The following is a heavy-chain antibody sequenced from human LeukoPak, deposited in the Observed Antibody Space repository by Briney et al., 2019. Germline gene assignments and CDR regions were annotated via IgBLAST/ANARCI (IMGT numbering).Heavy chain of an antibody. D-gene: IGHD3-22*01. CDR1: GYTFTSYG. Sequence: GASVKVSCKASGYTFTSYGISWVRQAPGQGLEWMGWISAYNGNTNYAQKLQGRVTMTTDTSTSTAYMELRSLRSDDTAVYYCARELNYYDSSGYSQRFDPWGQGTLVTVSS. J-gene: IGHJ5*02. CDR2: ISAYNGNT. V-gene: IGHV1-18*01. CDR3: ARELNYYDSSGYSQRFDP.